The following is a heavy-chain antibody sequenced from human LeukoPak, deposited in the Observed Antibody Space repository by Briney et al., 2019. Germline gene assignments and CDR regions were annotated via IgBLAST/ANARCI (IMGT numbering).Heavy chain of an antibody. CDR3: ARHGPSYYFDY. J-gene: IGHJ4*02. CDR1: GFTFSDYA. D-gene: IGHD3-16*01. CDR2: ISSDGNNK. Sequence: GSLRLSCAVSGFTFSDYAMHWVRQPPGKGLEWVAVISSDGNNKYYADSVKGRFTISRDSSKNTLYLQMNSLRVEDTAVYYCARHGPSYYFDYWGQGTLVTVSS. V-gene: IGHV3-30-3*01.